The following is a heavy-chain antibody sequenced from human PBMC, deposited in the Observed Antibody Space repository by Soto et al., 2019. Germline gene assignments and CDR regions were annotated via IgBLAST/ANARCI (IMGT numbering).Heavy chain of an antibody. V-gene: IGHV4-34*01. CDR2: INHSGST. D-gene: IGHD1-26*01. CDR1: GGSFSGYY. CDR3: ARGRGRGWFDP. Sequence: QVQLQQWGAGLLKPSETLSLTCAVYGGSFSGYYWSWIRQPPGKGLEWIGQINHSGSTNYNPSLKRRPPISVDTSKNQFSPKLSSVTAADPAVYYCARGRGRGWFDPWGQGTLVTVSS. J-gene: IGHJ5*02.